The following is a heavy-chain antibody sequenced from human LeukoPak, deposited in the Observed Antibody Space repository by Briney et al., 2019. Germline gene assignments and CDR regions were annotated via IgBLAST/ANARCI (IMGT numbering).Heavy chain of an antibody. J-gene: IGHJ4*02. CDR2: INSDGSST. Sequence: GGSLRLSCAASGFTYWVHWVRQAPGKGLVWVSRINSDGSSTSYADSVKGRITISRDNAKNTLYLQMNSLRADDTAVYYCARGEGYLFYWGQGTLVTVSS. CDR1: GFTYW. V-gene: IGHV3-74*01. D-gene: IGHD1-1*01. CDR3: ARGEGYLFY.